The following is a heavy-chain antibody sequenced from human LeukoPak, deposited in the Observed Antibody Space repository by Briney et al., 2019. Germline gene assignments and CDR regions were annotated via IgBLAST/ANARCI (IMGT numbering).Heavy chain of an antibody. CDR3: ARDGYCSSTSCHEIPADDAFDI. J-gene: IGHJ3*02. D-gene: IGHD2-2*01. Sequence: PGGSLRLSCAASGFTFSSYGMHWVRQAPGKGLEWVAVIWYDGSNEYYADSVKGRFTISRDNSKNTLYLQMNSLRAEDTAVYYCARDGYCSSTSCHEIPADDAFDIWGQGAMVTVSS. CDR2: IWYDGSNE. V-gene: IGHV3-33*01. CDR1: GFTFSSYG.